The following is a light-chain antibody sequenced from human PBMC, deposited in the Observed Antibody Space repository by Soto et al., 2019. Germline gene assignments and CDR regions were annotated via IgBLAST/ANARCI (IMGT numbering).Light chain of an antibody. J-gene: IGKJ1*01. V-gene: IGKV1-39*01. CDR3: QQIYSIPWT. Sequence: DIQLTPSPSFLSASVRDRVSITCRASQSISSYLNWYQQKPGKAPKLLIYAASTLQSGVPSRFSGSGSGTDFTLTISSLQPEDFATYYCQQIYSIPWTFGQGTKVDIK. CDR1: QSISSY. CDR2: AAS.